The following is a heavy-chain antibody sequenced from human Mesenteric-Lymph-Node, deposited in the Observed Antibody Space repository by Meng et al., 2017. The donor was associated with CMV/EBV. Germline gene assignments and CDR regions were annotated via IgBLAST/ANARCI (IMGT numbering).Heavy chain of an antibody. J-gene: IGHJ4*02. Sequence: GESLKISCAASGFTFSSYAMHWVRQAPGKGLEWVAVISYDGSNKYYADSVKGRFTISRDNSKNTLFLQMNSLRTEDTAVYYCAKDPALYSSSWYGIDYWGQGTLVTVSS. V-gene: IGHV3-30-3*01. CDR3: AKDPALYSSSWYGIDY. D-gene: IGHD6-13*01. CDR1: GFTFSSYA. CDR2: ISYDGSNK.